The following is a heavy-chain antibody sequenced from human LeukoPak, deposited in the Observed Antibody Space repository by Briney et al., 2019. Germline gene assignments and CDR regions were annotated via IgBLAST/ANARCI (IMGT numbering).Heavy chain of an antibody. CDR1: GGSISGYY. CDR2: IYYSGST. Sequence: SETLSLTCTVSGGSISGYYWSWIRQPPGKGLEWIGYIYYSGSTNYNPSLKSRVTISVDTSKNQFSLKLSSVTAADTAVYYCARDNRSGWFGEYYFDYWGQGTLVTVSS. D-gene: IGHD3-10*01. CDR3: ARDNRSGWFGEYYFDY. J-gene: IGHJ4*02. V-gene: IGHV4-59*12.